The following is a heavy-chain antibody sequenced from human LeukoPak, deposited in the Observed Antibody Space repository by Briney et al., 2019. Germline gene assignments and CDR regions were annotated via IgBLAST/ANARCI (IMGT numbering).Heavy chain of an antibody. CDR1: GGSFSGYY. V-gene: IGHV4-34*01. CDR2: INHSGST. J-gene: IGHJ6*02. D-gene: IGHD3-10*01. Sequence: SETLSLTCAVYGGSFSGYYWSWIRQPPGKGLEWIGEINHSGSTNYNPSLKSRVTISVDTSKNQFSLKLSSVTAADTAVYYCARAVVRGVNTLLKRLTDRYYYGMDVWGQGTTVTVSS. CDR3: ARAVVRGVNTLLKRLTDRYYYGMDV.